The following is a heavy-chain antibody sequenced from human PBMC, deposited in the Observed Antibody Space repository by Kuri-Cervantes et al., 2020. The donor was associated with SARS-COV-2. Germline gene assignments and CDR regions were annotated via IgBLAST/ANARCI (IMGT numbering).Heavy chain of an antibody. V-gene: IGHV3-30-3*01. D-gene: IGHD2-15*01. CDR3: ARDPYCSGGSCYSGAFDI. CDR2: ISYDGSNK. CDR1: GFTFSSYA. Sequence: GGSLRLSCAASGFTFSSYAMHWVRQAPGKGLEWVAVISYDGSNKYYADSVKGRFTISRDNSKNTLYLQMNSLRAEDTAVYYCARDPYCSGGSCYSGAFDIWGQGTMVTVSS. J-gene: IGHJ3*02.